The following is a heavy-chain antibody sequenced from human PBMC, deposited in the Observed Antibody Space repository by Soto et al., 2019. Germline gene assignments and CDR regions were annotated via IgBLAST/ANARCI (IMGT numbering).Heavy chain of an antibody. V-gene: IGHV1-69*13. D-gene: IGHD3-22*01. CDR1: GVTFSSYA. Sequence: SVKVSCKASGVTFSSYAISWVRQAPGQGLEWMGGIIPIFGTANYAQKFQGRVTITADESTSTAYMELSSLRSEDTAVYYCASVDSSGYPGYYYGMDVWGQGTTVTVSS. CDR3: ASVDSSGYPGYYYGMDV. J-gene: IGHJ6*02. CDR2: IIPIFGTA.